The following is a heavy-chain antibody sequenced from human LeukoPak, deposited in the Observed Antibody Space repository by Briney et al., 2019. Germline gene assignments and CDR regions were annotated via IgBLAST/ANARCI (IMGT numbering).Heavy chain of an antibody. Sequence: GGSLRLSCAASGFTFSSYAMHWVRQAPGKGLEWVAVISYDGSNKYYADSVKGRFTISRDNSKNTLYLQMNSLRAEGTAVYYCARDEIAYYDFWSGYYGRSEFDPWGQGTLVTVSS. V-gene: IGHV3-30-3*01. CDR2: ISYDGSNK. CDR3: ARDEIAYYDFWSGYYGRSEFDP. J-gene: IGHJ5*02. CDR1: GFTFSSYA. D-gene: IGHD3-3*01.